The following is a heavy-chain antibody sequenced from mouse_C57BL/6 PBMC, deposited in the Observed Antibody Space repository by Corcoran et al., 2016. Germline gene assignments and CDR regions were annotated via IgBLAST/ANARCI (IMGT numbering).Heavy chain of an antibody. Sequence: EVQLQQSGPELVKPGASVKIPCKASGYTFTDYNLDWVKQSHGKSLEWIGDINPNNGGTIYNQKFKGKATLTVDKSSSTAYMELRSLTSEDTAVYYCARQLRRGNWYFDVWGTGTTVTVSS. CDR1: GYTFTDYN. CDR2: INPNNGGT. D-gene: IGHD2-4*01. V-gene: IGHV1-18*01. CDR3: ARQLRRGNWYFDV. J-gene: IGHJ1*03.